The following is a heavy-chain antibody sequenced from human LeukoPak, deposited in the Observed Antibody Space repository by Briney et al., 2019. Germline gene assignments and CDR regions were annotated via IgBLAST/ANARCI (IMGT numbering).Heavy chain of an antibody. CDR2: ISTYTGKT. V-gene: IGHV1-18*01. D-gene: IGHD2-15*01. CDR3: ARCLRFGDIAVVPAGKYAFDI. CDR1: GYTFTNYG. Sequence: ASVKVSCKASGYTFTNYGISWVRQAPGQGLEWMGGISTYTGKTNCTQKVQDRVTMTRDTSTSTAYMELRSLRSDDTAVYYCARCLRFGDIAVVPAGKYAFDIWGHGTMVTVSS. J-gene: IGHJ3*02.